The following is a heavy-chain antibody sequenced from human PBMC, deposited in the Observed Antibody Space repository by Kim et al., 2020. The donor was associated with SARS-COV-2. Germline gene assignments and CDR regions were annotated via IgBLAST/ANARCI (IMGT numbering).Heavy chain of an antibody. Sequence: GGSLRLSCAASGFTFDDYAMYWVRQAPGKGLEWVSGISWNSGSIGYADSVKGRFTISRDNAKNSLYLQMNSLRGEDTALYYCAKGHQYGDYQPLDYWGQGTLVTVSS. D-gene: IGHD4-17*01. J-gene: IGHJ4*02. CDR2: ISWNSGSI. CDR3: AKGHQYGDYQPLDY. CDR1: GFTFDDYA. V-gene: IGHV3-9*01.